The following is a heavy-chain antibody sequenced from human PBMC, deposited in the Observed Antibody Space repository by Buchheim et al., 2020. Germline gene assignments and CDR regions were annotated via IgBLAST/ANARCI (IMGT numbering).Heavy chain of an antibody. CDR3: ARKRDSKGGLDY. V-gene: IGHV3-33*08. J-gene: IGHJ4*02. CDR1: GFTFSSYP. D-gene: IGHD3-22*01. CDR2: IWYDGSNK. Sequence: VQLLESGGGLVQPGGSPRLSCAASGFTFSSYPMSWVRQAPGKGLEWVAVIWYDGSNKYYADSVKGRFTISRDNSKNTLYLQMNSLRAEDTAVYYCARKRDSKGGLDYWGQGTL.